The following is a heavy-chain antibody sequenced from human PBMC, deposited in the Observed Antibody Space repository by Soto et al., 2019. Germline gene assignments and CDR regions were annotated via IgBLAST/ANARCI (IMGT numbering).Heavy chain of an antibody. Sequence: SQTLSLTCAISSDSVSSTSAAWNWIRQSPSRGLEWLGRTYYRSKWYYGYAVSVKSRITINPDTSKNQFSLQLNSVTPEDTAVYYCARIHSSSSSDMDVWGQGTTVTVSS. CDR2: TYYRSKWYY. V-gene: IGHV6-1*01. D-gene: IGHD6-6*01. CDR1: SDSVSSTSAA. J-gene: IGHJ6*02. CDR3: ARIHSSSSSDMDV.